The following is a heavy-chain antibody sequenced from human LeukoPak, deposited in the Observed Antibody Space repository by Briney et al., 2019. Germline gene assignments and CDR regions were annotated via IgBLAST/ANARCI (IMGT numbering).Heavy chain of an antibody. Sequence: RPGGSLRLSCAASGFTFSSYSMNWVRQDPGKGLEWVSSISSSSSYIYYADSVKGRFTISRDNAKNSLYLQMNSLRAEDTAVYYCARDATDDGYYDSSGSDYWGQGTLVTVSS. CDR2: ISSSSSYI. CDR1: GFTFSSYS. V-gene: IGHV3-21*01. CDR3: ARDATDDGYYDSSGSDY. D-gene: IGHD3-22*01. J-gene: IGHJ4*02.